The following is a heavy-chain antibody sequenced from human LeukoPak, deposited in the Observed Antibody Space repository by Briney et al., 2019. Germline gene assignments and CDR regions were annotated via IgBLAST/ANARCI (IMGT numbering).Heavy chain of an antibody. CDR2: IYHSGST. Sequence: SQTLSLTCAVTGGSISSGGYSWSWIRHPPRKCLEWIGYIYHSGSTYYNPSLKSRVTISVDRSKNQFSLKLSSVTAADTAVYYCARCDSHYFDYWGQGTLVTVSS. D-gene: IGHD2-21*02. V-gene: IGHV4-30-2*01. J-gene: IGHJ4*02. CDR3: ARCDSHYFDY. CDR1: GGSISSGGYS.